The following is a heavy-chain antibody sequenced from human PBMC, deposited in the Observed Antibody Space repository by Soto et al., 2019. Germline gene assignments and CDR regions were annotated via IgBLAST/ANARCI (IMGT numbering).Heavy chain of an antibody. D-gene: IGHD4-4*01. CDR3: ARDVGAVTFSTDYYGMDV. V-gene: IGHV1-18*01. CDR1: GYTFNSYG. J-gene: IGHJ6*01. CDR2: ISVYNGDT. Sequence: QVQLVQSGAEVKKPGASVKVSCKASGYTFNSYGISWVRQAPGQGLEWMGWISVYNGDTNYAQKFQGRGTMTTDKSTSTAYMELRSLRSDDTAVYYCARDVGAVTFSTDYYGMDVWGQGTTV.